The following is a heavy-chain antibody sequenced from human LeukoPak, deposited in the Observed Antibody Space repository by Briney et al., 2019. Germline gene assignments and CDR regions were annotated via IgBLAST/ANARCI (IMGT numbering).Heavy chain of an antibody. V-gene: IGHV4-34*01. CDR1: GGSFSVYY. J-gene: IGHJ4*02. CDR2: INHSGST. CDR3: ARGYDSSGYGY. D-gene: IGHD3-22*01. Sequence: SETLSLTCAVYGGSFSVYYWSWIRQPPGKGLEWIGEINHSGSTNYNPSLKSRVTISVDTSKNQFSLKLSSVTAADTAVYYCARGYDSSGYGYWGQGTLVTVSS.